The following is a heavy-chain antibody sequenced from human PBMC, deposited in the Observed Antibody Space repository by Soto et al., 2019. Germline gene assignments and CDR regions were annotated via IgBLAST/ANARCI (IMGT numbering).Heavy chain of an antibody. V-gene: IGHV4-39*01. Sequence: SETLSLTCTVSGGSISSSSYYWGWIRQPPGKGLEWIGSIYYSGSTYYNPSLKSRVTISVDTSKNQFSLKLSSVTAADTAVYYCARPQYYYDSSVGAFDIWGQGTMVTVSS. CDR1: GGSISSSSYY. D-gene: IGHD3-22*01. CDR2: IYYSGST. CDR3: ARPQYYYDSSVGAFDI. J-gene: IGHJ3*02.